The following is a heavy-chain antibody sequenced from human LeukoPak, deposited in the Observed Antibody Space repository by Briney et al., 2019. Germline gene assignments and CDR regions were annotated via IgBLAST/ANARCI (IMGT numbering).Heavy chain of an antibody. V-gene: IGHV1-18*01. D-gene: IGHD3-10*01. CDR2: ISAHNGNT. CDR3: AREKSGALWFGELSQDYYMDV. J-gene: IGHJ6*03. CDR1: GYTFINYD. Sequence: ASVRVSCKASGYTFINYDINWVRQAPGQGLEWMGWISAHNGNTKFAQKLQGRVTMTTDTSTSTAYMELRSLRSDDTAVYYCAREKSGALWFGELSQDYYMDVWGKGTTVTVSS.